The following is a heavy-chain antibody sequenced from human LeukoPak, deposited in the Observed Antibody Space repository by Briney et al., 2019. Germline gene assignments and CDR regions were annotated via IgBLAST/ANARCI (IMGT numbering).Heavy chain of an antibody. Sequence: TSETLSPTCTVSGGSINSYYWSWIRQPPGKGLEWIGYIYYSGSTNYNPSLKSRVTISVDTSKNQFSLKLSSVTAADTAVYYCARRKGSGTYYLGFDYWGQGTLVTVSS. D-gene: IGHD3-10*01. J-gene: IGHJ4*02. CDR2: IYYSGST. CDR3: ARRKGSGTYYLGFDY. V-gene: IGHV4-59*08. CDR1: GGSINSYY.